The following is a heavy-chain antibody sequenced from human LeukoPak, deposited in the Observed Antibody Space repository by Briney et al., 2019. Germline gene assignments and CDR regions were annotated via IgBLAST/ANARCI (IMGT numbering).Heavy chain of an antibody. J-gene: IGHJ4*02. CDR2: IYYSGST. CDR1: GGSISSSSYY. CDR3: ARGIRGYYYYYFDY. Sequence: PSETLSLTCTVSGGSISSSSYYWGWIRQPPGKGLEWIGSIYYSGSTYYNPSLKSRVTISVDTSKNQFSLKLSSVTAADTAVYYCARGIRGYYYYYFDYWGQGTLVTVSS. V-gene: IGHV4-39*07. D-gene: IGHD3-22*01.